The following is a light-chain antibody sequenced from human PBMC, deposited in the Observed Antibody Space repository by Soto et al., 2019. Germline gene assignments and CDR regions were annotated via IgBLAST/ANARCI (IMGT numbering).Light chain of an antibody. CDR3: QQYKSWPPIT. CDR1: QSLNTD. CDR2: GAS. V-gene: IGKV3-15*01. J-gene: IGKJ5*01. Sequence: EILMTQSPDSLSVSPGETATLSCRASQSLNTDLAWYQQKPGQAPRLLLYGASTRATGISTRFSGGGSGTEFTLTISGPQSEDSAVYSCQQYKSWPPITFGQGTRLEI.